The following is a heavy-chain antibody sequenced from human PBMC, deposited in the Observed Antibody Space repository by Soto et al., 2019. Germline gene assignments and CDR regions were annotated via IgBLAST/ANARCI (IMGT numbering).Heavy chain of an antibody. Sequence: SETLSLTCTVSVGSISSYYWSWIRQPPGKGLEWIGYIYYSGSTNYNPSLKSRVTISVDTSKNQFSLKLSSVTAADTAVYYCARGDTAMADYWGQGTLVTVS. CDR2: IYYSGST. D-gene: IGHD5-18*01. J-gene: IGHJ4*02. CDR1: VGSISSYY. CDR3: ARGDTAMADY. V-gene: IGHV4-59*01.